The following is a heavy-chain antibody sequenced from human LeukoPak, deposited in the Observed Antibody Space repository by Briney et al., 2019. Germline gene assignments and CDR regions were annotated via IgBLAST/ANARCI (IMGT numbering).Heavy chain of an antibody. CDR3: AREEQGSGWYLWVY. Sequence: ASVKVSCKASGYTFTSYGISWVRQAPGQGLEWMGWISAYNGNTNYAQKLQGRVTMTSDTSTSTAYMELRSLRSEDTAVYYCAREEQGSGWYLWVYWGQGTLVTVSS. CDR1: GYTFTSYG. D-gene: IGHD6-19*01. CDR2: ISAYNGNT. J-gene: IGHJ4*02. V-gene: IGHV1-18*01.